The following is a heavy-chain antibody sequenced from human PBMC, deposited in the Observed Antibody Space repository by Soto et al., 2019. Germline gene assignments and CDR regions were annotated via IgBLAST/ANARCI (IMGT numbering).Heavy chain of an antibody. CDR2: INHNGST. CDR3: ARGATIGYYYYGMDV. D-gene: IGHD5-12*01. V-gene: IGHV4-34*01. CDR1: GGSFSGYY. Sequence: QVQLQQWGAGLLKPSETLSLTCAVYGGSFSGYYWSWIRQPPGKGLEWIGEINHNGSTNYNPSLKSRVTISVDTSKNQFSLKLSSVTAADTAVYYCARGATIGYYYYGMDVWGQGTTVTVSS. J-gene: IGHJ6*02.